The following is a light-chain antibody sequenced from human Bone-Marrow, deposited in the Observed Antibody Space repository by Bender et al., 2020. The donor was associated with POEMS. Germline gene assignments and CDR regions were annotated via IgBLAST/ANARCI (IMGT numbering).Light chain of an antibody. CDR2: RNN. J-gene: IGLJ1*01. CDR3: SSYTSDSTYV. CDR1: SSNIGRNF. V-gene: IGLV1-47*01. Sequence: QSVLTQPPSASGTPGQRVSISCSGNSSNIGRNFVFWYQHLPQTAPTLLIYRNNQRPAGVPDRFSGSKSGNTASLTISGLQAEDEADYYCSSYTSDSTYVFGPGTKVTVL.